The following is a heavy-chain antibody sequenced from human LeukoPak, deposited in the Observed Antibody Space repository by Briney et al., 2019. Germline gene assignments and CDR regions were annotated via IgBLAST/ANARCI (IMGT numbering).Heavy chain of an antibody. J-gene: IGHJ5*02. CDR3: ARGPPLFDP. CDR2: ISYDGSNK. V-gene: IGHV3-30*03. Sequence: PGRSLRPSCAASGFTFSSYGMHWVRQAPGKGLEWVAVISYDGSNKYYADSVKGRFTISRDNSKNTLYLQMNSLRAEDTAVYYCARGPPLFDPWGQGTLVTVSS. CDR1: GFTFSSYG.